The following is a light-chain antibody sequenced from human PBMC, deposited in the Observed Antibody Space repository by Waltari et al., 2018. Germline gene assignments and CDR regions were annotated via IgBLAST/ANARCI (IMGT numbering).Light chain of an antibody. CDR1: SSDVGGYDY. J-gene: IGLJ3*02. Sequence: QSALTQPPSASGSPGQSVTISCTGPSSDVGGYDYVSWYQQHPDKAPKLMIYEVTKRPSGVPDRFSGSKSGNTASLTVSGLQAEDEADYYCSSYAGSNLWVFGGGTKLTVL. CDR3: SSYAGSNLWV. CDR2: EVT. V-gene: IGLV2-8*01.